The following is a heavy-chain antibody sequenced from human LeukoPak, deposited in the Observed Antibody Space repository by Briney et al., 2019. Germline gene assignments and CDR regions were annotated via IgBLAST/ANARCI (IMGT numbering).Heavy chain of an antibody. CDR1: GFIFNTYG. V-gene: IGHV3-21*01. D-gene: IGHD3-10*01. Sequence: PGGSLRLSCAASGFIFNTYGMNWVRQAPGKGLEWVSSISSSSSYIYYADSVKGRFTISRDNAKNSLYLQMNSLRAEDTAVYYCSGELLWGPDYWGQGTLVTVSS. CDR2: ISSSSSYI. CDR3: SGELLWGPDY. J-gene: IGHJ4*02.